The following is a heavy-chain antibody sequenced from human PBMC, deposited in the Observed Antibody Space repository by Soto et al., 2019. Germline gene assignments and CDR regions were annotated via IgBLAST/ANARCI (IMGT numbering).Heavy chain of an antibody. CDR3: ARGLHSLFDY. D-gene: IGHD2-21*01. V-gene: IGHV3-33*01. CDR2: IWYDGNNK. J-gene: IGHJ4*02. CDR1: GFTFSNYG. Sequence: GGSMRLSCAASGFTFSNYGMHWVRQAPGKGLEWVAVIWYDGNNKYYADSVKGRFTISRDNSNNTLYVQMTSLRAEDTAVYYCARGLHSLFDYWGQGTLVTVSS.